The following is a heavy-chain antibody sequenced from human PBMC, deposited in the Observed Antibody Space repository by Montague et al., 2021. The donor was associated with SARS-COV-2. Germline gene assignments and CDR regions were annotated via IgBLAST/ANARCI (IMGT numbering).Heavy chain of an antibody. CDR1: GFTFSSYA. CDR2: ISGSGGSA. Sequence: SLRLSCAASGFTFSSYAMSWVRQAPGKGLEWVSAISGSGGSAYYADPVKGRFTISRDNSKNTLYLQMNSLRAEDTAVYYCAKTPIVVVITGYFDYWGQGTLVTVSS. V-gene: IGHV3-23*01. J-gene: IGHJ4*02. D-gene: IGHD3-22*01. CDR3: AKTPIVVVITGYFDY.